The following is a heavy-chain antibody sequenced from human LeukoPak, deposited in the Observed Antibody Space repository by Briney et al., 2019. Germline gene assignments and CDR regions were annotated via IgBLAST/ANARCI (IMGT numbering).Heavy chain of an antibody. CDR1: GFTFSSYS. V-gene: IGHV3-21*01. Sequence: GGSLRLSCAASGFTFSSYSMNWVRQAPGKGLEWVSSISSSSSYIYYADSVKGRFTISRDNAKNSLYLQMNSLRAEDTAVYYCAREGYCSSTSCYRIYYYYYYMDVWGKGTTVTVSS. D-gene: IGHD2-2*01. CDR2: ISSSSSYI. J-gene: IGHJ6*03. CDR3: AREGYCSSTSCYRIYYYYYYMDV.